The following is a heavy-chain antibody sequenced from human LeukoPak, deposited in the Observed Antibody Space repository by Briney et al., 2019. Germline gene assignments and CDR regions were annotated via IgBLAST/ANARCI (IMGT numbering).Heavy chain of an antibody. CDR2: IGTAGDT. D-gene: IGHD5-18*01. Sequence: GGSLRPSCAASGFTFSSYDMHWVRQTTGRGLEWVSGIGTAGDTYSPGSVKGRFTISRENAKNSLYLQMNSLRAGDTAVYYCARADLSGYSLDYWGQGTLVTVSS. CDR3: ARADLSGYSLDY. CDR1: GFTFSSYD. J-gene: IGHJ4*02. V-gene: IGHV3-13*01.